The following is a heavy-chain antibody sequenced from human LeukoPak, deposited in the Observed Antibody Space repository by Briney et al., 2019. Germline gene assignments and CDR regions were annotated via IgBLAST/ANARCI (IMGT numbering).Heavy chain of an antibody. V-gene: IGHV3-33*01. CDR3: ARNRKVGSTFEYYFGY. CDR2: IWSDGNNK. CDR1: GFTFSRYG. J-gene: IGHJ4*02. Sequence: PGRSLRLSCAASGFTFSRYGMHWVRQAPGKGLEWVAVIWSDGNNKYYADSVKGRFPISRDNSKNTLFLQMNSLRAEDTAVYYCARNRKVGSTFEYYFGYWGQGTLVTVSS. D-gene: IGHD1-26*01.